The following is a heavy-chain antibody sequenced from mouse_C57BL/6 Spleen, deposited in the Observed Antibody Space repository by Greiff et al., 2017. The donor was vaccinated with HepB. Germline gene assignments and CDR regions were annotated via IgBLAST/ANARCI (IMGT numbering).Heavy chain of an antibody. Sequence: DVHLVESGGGLVKPGGSLKLSCAASGFTFSDYGMHWVRQAPEKGLEWVAYISSGSSTIYYADTVKGRFTISRDNAKNTLFLQMTSLRSEDTAMYYCARNYYGSKWYFDVWGTGTTVTVSS. J-gene: IGHJ1*03. D-gene: IGHD1-1*01. CDR3: ARNYYGSKWYFDV. CDR1: GFTFSDYG. V-gene: IGHV5-17*01. CDR2: ISSGSSTI.